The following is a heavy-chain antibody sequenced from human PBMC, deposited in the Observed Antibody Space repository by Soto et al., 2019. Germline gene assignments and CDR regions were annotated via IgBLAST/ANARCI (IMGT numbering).Heavy chain of an antibody. CDR1: GGSISSYY. Sequence: LSLTCTVSGGSISSYYWSWIRQPPGKGLEWIGYIYYSGSTNYNPSLKSRVTISVDTSKNQFSLKLSSVTAADTAVYYCARGIVVVPGAMRYYYYGMDVWGQGTTVTVSS. CDR2: IYYSGST. J-gene: IGHJ6*02. D-gene: IGHD2-2*01. V-gene: IGHV4-59*01. CDR3: ARGIVVVPGAMRYYYYGMDV.